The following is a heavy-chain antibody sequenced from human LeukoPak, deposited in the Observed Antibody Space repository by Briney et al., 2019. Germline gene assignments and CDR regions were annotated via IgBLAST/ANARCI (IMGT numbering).Heavy chain of an antibody. D-gene: IGHD3-3*01. Sequence: PGGSLRLSCAASGFTFSSYWMSWVRQAPGKGLEWVANIKQDGSEKYYVDSVKGRFTISGDNAKNSLYLQMNSLRAEDTAVYYCARDAQYYDFWSGYYYYMDVWGKGTTVTVSS. CDR2: IKQDGSEK. CDR1: GFTFSSYW. V-gene: IGHV3-7*01. CDR3: ARDAQYYDFWSGYYYYMDV. J-gene: IGHJ6*03.